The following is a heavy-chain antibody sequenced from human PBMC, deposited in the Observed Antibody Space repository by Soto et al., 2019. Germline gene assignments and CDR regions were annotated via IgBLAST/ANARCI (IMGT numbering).Heavy chain of an antibody. J-gene: IGHJ4*02. CDR2: ISAYNGNT. CDR1: GYTFTSYG. V-gene: IGHV1-18*01. CDR3: AREGRYYDILTGYYY. D-gene: IGHD3-9*01. Sequence: ASVKVSCKASGYTFTSYGISWVRQAPGQGLEWMGWISAYNGNTNYAQKLQGRVTMTTDTSTSTAYMELRSLRSDDTAVYYCAREGRYYDILTGYYYWGQGTLVTVSS.